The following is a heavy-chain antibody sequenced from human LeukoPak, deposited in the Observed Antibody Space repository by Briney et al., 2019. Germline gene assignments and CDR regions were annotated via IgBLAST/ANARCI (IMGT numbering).Heavy chain of an antibody. Sequence: PGGSLRLSCAASGFTVSSNYMSWVRQAPGKGLEWVSVIYSGGSTYYADSVKGRFTISRDNSKNTLYLQMNSLRAEDTAVYYCAKSWGTWTAVANDYWGQGTLVTVSS. CDR2: IYSGGST. CDR3: AKSWGTWTAVANDY. CDR1: GFTVSSNY. J-gene: IGHJ4*02. D-gene: IGHD6-19*01. V-gene: IGHV3-66*01.